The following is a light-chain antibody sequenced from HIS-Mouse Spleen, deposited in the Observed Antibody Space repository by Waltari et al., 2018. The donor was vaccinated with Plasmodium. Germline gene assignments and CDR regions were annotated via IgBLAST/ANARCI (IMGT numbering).Light chain of an antibody. CDR1: QSVSSN. CDR2: GAS. CDR3: QQYNNWSFT. Sequence: EIVMTQSPATLSVSPGARATLSCRASQSVSSNLAWYQQKPGQAPRLLIYGASTRATGSPARFIGSGSGTEFTLTISSLQSEDFAVYYCQQYNNWSFTFGPGTKVDIK. J-gene: IGKJ3*01. V-gene: IGKV3-15*01.